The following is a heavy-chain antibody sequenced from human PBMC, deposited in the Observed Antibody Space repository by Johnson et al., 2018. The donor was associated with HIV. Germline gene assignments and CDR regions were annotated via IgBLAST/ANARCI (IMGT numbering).Heavy chain of an antibody. CDR2: SGSGGST. D-gene: IGHD5-18*01. J-gene: IGHJ3*02. Sequence: VQLVESGGGLIQPGGSLRLSCAASGFTVSSNYMSWVRQAPGKGLEWVSGISGSGGSTYYADSVKGRFTISRDNSKNTLYLQMNSLRAEDTAVYYCARGGYSPDDAFDIWGQGTMVTVSS. CDR3: ARGGYSPDDAFDI. CDR1: GFTVSSNY. V-gene: IGHV3-66*03.